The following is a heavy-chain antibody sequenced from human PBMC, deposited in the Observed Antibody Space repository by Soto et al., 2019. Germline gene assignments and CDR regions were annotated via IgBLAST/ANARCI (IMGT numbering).Heavy chain of an antibody. V-gene: IGHV3-30*18. J-gene: IGHJ5*02. CDR1: GFTFSSYG. D-gene: IGHD3-10*01. CDR3: AKGEYYYGSGKFDP. Sequence: GGSLRLSCAASGFTFSSYGMHWVRQAPGKGLEWVAVISYDGSNKYYADSVKGRFTISRDNSKNTLYLQMNSLRAEDTAVYYCAKGEYYYGSGKFDPWGQGTLVTVSS. CDR2: ISYDGSNK.